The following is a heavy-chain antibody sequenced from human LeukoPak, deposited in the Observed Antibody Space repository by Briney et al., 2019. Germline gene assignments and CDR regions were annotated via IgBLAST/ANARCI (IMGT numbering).Heavy chain of an antibody. CDR2: ILYSGTT. D-gene: IGHD5-12*01. V-gene: IGHV4-59*08. J-gene: IGHJ4*02. CDR3: ARMGGYSGYATH. Sequence: SETLSLTCTVSGGSISGYYWSWIRQPPGKGLEWIGYILYSGTTNSNPSLKSRVTISVDTSKNQISLKLSSVTAADTAVYYCARMGGYSGYATHWGQGTLVTVSS. CDR1: GGSISGYY.